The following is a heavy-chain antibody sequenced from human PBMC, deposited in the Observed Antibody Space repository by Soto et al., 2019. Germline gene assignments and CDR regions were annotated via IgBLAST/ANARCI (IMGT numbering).Heavy chain of an antibody. CDR2: INHSGST. CDR1: GGSFSAYY. Sequence: AETLSHSNAGSGGSFSAYYWSGIRQPPGKGLEWIGEINHSGSTNYNPSLKSRVTISIDTSKNQFSLKLSSVTAADTAVYYCARDHFVYDILHAYGYYYRMAVWGQAPTVT. J-gene: IGHJ6*02. CDR3: ARDHFVYDILHAYGYYYRMAV. D-gene: IGHD3-9*01. V-gene: IGHV4-34*01.